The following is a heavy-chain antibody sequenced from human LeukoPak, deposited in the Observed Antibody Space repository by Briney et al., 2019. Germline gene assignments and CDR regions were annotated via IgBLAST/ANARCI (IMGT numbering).Heavy chain of an antibody. CDR3: ARDGGVLAAFDI. J-gene: IGHJ3*02. CDR1: GFTFSSYS. V-gene: IGHV3-21*01. CDR2: ISSSSSYI. D-gene: IGHD3-16*01. Sequence: GGSLRLSXAASGFTFSSYSMNWVRQAPGKGLEWVSSISSSSSYIYYADSVKGRFTISRDNAKNSLYLQMNSLRAEDTAVYYCARDGGVLAAFDIWGQGTMVTVSS.